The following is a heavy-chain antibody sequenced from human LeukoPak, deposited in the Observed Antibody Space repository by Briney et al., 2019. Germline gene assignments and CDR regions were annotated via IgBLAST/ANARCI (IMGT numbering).Heavy chain of an antibody. CDR3: AKRVDDYGDYFDY. J-gene: IGHJ4*02. D-gene: IGHD4-17*01. CDR1: GFTFSSYA. CDR2: ISGSGGST. Sequence: GASLRLSCAASGFTFSSYAMSWVRRAPGKGLEWVSAISGSGGSTYYADSVKGRFTISRDNSKNTLYLQMNSLRAEDTAVYYCAKRVDDYGDYFDYWGQGTLVTVSS. V-gene: IGHV3-23*01.